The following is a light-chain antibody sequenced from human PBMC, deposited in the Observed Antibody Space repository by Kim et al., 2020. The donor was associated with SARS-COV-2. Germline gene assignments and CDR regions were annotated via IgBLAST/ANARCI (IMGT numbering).Light chain of an antibody. CDR1: SSDVGSYNY. CDR2: DVT. Sequence: QSALTQPASVSGSPGQSITISCTGTSSDVGSYNYVSWYQQHPDKAPTLLIYDVTKWPSGVSNRFSGSKSGNTASLTISGLQAEDEADYYCSSYTISNTYVFGTGTKVTVL. V-gene: IGLV2-14*01. J-gene: IGLJ1*01. CDR3: SSYTISNTYV.